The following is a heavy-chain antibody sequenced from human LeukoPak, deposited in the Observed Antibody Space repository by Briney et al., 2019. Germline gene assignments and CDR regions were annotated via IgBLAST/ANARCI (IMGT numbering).Heavy chain of an antibody. V-gene: IGHV1-46*03. CDR2: INPSGGST. CDR1: GYTFTSYY. CDR3: ARAFWSGRVDP. Sequence: GASVKVSCKASGYTFTSYYMHWVRQAPGQGLEWMEIINPSGGSTSYAQKFQGRVTMTRDTSTSTVYMELSSLRSEDTAVYYCARAFWSGRVDPWGQGTLVTVSS. D-gene: IGHD3-3*01. J-gene: IGHJ5*02.